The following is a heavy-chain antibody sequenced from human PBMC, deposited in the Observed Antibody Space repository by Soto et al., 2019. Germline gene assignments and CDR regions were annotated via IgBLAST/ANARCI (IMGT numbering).Heavy chain of an antibody. CDR3: ARHCSSTSCYAGEYYMDV. Sequence: QLQLQESGPGLVKPSETLSLTCTVSGGSISSSSYYWGWIRQPPGKGLEWIGSIYYSGSTYYNPSLMSRVTISVDTSKNQFSLKLSSVTAADTAVYYCARHCSSTSCYAGEYYMDVWGKGTTVTVSS. D-gene: IGHD2-2*01. CDR1: GGSISSSSYY. CDR2: IYYSGST. J-gene: IGHJ6*03. V-gene: IGHV4-39*01.